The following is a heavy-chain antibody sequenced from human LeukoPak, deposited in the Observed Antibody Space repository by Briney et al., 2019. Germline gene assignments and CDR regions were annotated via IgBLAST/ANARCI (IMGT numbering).Heavy chain of an antibody. CDR2: IKSKTDGGTI. V-gene: IGHV3-15*01. CDR1: GFSFSTCA. D-gene: IGHD3-22*01. CDR3: TTSYYDSSGFRA. Sequence: PGGSLRLSCAASGFSFSTCAMNWVRQAPGKGLEWVGRIKSKTDGGTIDYAAPVKGRSTISRDDSKNMVYLLMNSLKTEDTAVYYCTTSYYDSSGFRAWGQGTLATVSS. J-gene: IGHJ4*02.